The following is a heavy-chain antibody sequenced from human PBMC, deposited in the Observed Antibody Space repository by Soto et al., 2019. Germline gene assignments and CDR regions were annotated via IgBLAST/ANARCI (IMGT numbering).Heavy chain of an antibody. D-gene: IGHD6-13*01. CDR1: GYTFTSYY. J-gene: IGHJ6*02. CDR2: INPSGGST. Sequence: QVQLVQSGAEVKKPGASVKVSCKASGYTFTSYYMHWVRQAPGQGLEWMGIINPSGGSTSYAQKFQGRVTMTRDTSTSTVYMELSSLRSEDTAVYYCARLRIAASEPGTYYYGMDVWGQGTTVTVSS. V-gene: IGHV1-46*03. CDR3: ARLRIAASEPGTYYYGMDV.